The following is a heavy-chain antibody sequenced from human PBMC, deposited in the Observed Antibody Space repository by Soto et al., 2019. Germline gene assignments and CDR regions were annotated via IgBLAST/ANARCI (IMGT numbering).Heavy chain of an antibody. J-gene: IGHJ4*02. V-gene: IGHV3-23*01. CDR2: IGVTEGST. Sequence: VHLLESGGGLQQPGGSLRLSCAASRFTFSNFAMSWVRLAPGKGLEWISTIGVTEGSTYYADSVKGRFTISRDNSKSTLYMRMNSLGGGDTALYYCAKVMYTWNDVAAFDSWGQGTLVTVSS. D-gene: IGHD1-1*01. CDR1: RFTFSNFA. CDR3: AKVMYTWNDVAAFDS.